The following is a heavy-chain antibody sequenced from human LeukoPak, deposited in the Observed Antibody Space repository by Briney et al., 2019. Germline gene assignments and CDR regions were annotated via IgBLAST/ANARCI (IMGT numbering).Heavy chain of an antibody. J-gene: IGHJ5*02. V-gene: IGHV3-7*01. CDR2: IKYDGSDK. CDR1: GFTFSSYW. CDR3: ARDSSSTWTNWFDP. D-gene: IGHD2-2*01. Sequence: PGGSLRLSCAASGFTFSSYWMSWVRQAPGKGLEWVATIKYDGSDKYYVDSVRGRFTISRDNAKNSLYLQMNSLSGEDTAVYYCARDSSSTWTNWFDPWGQGTLVTVSS.